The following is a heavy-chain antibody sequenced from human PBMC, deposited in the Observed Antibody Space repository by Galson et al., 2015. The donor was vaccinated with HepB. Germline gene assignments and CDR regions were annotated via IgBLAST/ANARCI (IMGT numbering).Heavy chain of an antibody. V-gene: IGHV3-30*02. Sequence: SLRLSCAASGFTFSSYGMHWVRQAPGKGLEWVAFIRYDGSNKYYADSVKGRFTISRDNSKNTLYLQMNSLRAEDTAVYYCAKDRGARYSSSLLDYWGQGTLVTVSS. CDR3: AKDRGARYSSSLLDY. CDR1: GFTFSSYG. CDR2: IRYDGSNK. D-gene: IGHD6-13*01. J-gene: IGHJ4*02.